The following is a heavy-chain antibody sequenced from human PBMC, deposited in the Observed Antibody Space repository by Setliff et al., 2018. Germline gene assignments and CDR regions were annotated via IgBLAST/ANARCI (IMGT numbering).Heavy chain of an antibody. Sequence: ASVKVSCKTSGYTFTNYGITWVRQAPGQGLEWMGWINNYNTNTNYAQKLQGRVAMTTDTSTSTAYMELRSLRPDDTAVYYCARINFYVSSGYYYASDNWGQGTLVTVSS. J-gene: IGHJ4*02. V-gene: IGHV1-18*01. D-gene: IGHD3-22*01. CDR3: ARINFYVSSGYYYASDN. CDR1: GYTFTNYG. CDR2: INNYNTNT.